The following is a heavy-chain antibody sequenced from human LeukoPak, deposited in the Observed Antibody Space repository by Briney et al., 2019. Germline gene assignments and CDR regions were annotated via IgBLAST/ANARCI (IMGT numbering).Heavy chain of an antibody. V-gene: IGHV3-7*01. CDR3: ARIGDGYGDYFDY. CDR1: GFTFSRYW. D-gene: IGHD5-24*01. CDR2: IKQDGTVN. Sequence: GGSLRLSCMASGFTFSRYWMTWVRQAPGKGLEWVANIKQDGTVNYLLDSVRGRFTISRDNAENALYLQMNNLTVADTAVYYCARIGDGYGDYFDYWGQGILVTVSS. J-gene: IGHJ4*02.